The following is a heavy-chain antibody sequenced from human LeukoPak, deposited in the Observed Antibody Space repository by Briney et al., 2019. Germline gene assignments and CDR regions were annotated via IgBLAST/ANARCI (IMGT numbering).Heavy chain of an antibody. J-gene: IGHJ6*03. Sequence: SETQSLTCTVSGRSISSSSYYWGWIRQPPGEGLEWIGSIYYCGSTYYNPSLKSRVTISVDTSKNQFSLKLSSVTAADTAVYYCARYRVADDSSGYYYYYYYMDVWGKGTTVTVSS. D-gene: IGHD3-22*01. CDR2: IYYCGST. CDR3: ARYRVADDSSGYYYYYYYMDV. CDR1: GRSISSSSYY. V-gene: IGHV4-39*01.